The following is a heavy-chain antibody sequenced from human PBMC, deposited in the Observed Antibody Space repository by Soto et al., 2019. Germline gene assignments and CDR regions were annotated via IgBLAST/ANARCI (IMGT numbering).Heavy chain of an antibody. CDR2: IYYSGST. V-gene: IGHV4-61*01. CDR1: GGSVSSGSYY. D-gene: IGHD2-15*01. CDR3: ARGQRDCSGGSCYSFDY. J-gene: IGHJ4*02. Sequence: QVQLQESGPGLVKPSETLSLTCTVSGGSVSSGSYYWSWIRQPPGKGLEWIGYIYYSGSTNYNPALKSRITISVVTSKYQFSPKLSAVTAADTAVYYCARGQRDCSGGSCYSFDYWGQGTLVTVSS.